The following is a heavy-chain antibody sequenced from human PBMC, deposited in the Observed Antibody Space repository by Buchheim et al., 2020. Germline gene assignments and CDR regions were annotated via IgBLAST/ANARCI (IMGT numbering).Heavy chain of an antibody. CDR2: ITDSGAGT. V-gene: IGHV3-23*01. J-gene: IGHJ6*03. CDR3: AKRGVDNYYMDV. Sequence: EVQLLESGGGLIQPGGSLRLSCAASGFTFSNYVMSWVRQAPGKGLEWVSGITDSGAGTYYADSVKGRFTISRDNSKNTLYLQINSLRAEDTALYYTAKRGVDNYYMDVWGKETT. CDR1: GFTFSNYV. D-gene: IGHD3-10*01.